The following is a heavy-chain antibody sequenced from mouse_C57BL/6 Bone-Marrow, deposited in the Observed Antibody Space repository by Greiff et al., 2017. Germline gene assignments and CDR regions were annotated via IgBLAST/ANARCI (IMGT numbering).Heavy chain of an antibody. CDR3: ARDNYYGSSYAMDY. CDR2: SRNKANDYTT. Sequence: EVKLMESGGGLVQSGRSLRLSCATSGFTFSDFYMEWVRQAPGKGLEWIAASRNKANDYTTEYNASVKGRFIVSRDTSQSILYLQMNALRAEDTAIYYCARDNYYGSSYAMDYWGQGTSVTVSS. CDR1: GFTFSDFY. V-gene: IGHV7-1*01. J-gene: IGHJ4*01. D-gene: IGHD1-1*01.